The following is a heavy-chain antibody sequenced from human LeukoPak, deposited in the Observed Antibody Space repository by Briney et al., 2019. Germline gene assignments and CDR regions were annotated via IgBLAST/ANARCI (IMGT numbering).Heavy chain of an antibody. J-gene: IGHJ6*03. D-gene: IGHD3-22*01. CDR3: TRGSIAYYYMDV. V-gene: IGHV4-4*07. CDR2: TYTSGTT. CDR1: GGSISSYY. Sequence: PSETLSLTCTVSGGSISSYYWSWIRQPAGKGLEWIGRTYTSGTTHYNPSLKSRVTMSVDTSKNQFSLKLSSVTAADTAVYYCTRGSIAYYYMDVWGKGTTVTISS.